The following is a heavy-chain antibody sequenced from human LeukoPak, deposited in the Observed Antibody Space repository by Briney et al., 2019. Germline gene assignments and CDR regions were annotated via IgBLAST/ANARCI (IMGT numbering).Heavy chain of an antibody. J-gene: IGHJ5*02. CDR1: GGSISSYY. CDR2: IYYSGST. V-gene: IGHV4-59*01. D-gene: IGHD3-10*01. Sequence: SETLSLTCTVSGGSISSYYWSWIRQPPGKGLEWIGYIYYSGSTNYNPSLKSRVTISVDTSKNQFSLKLSSVTAADTAVYYCARGPSILPWFGELSWFDTWGQGTLVTVSS. CDR3: ARGPSILPWFGELSWFDT.